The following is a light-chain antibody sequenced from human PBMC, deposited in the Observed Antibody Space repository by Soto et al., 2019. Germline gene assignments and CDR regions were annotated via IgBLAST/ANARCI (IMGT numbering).Light chain of an antibody. Sequence: DIQMTQSPSSLSASVGDRVTITCQSSQDIKNYLNWYQQKPGKAPTLLIYDVFNLETGVPTRFSGAGPGTNFSFTITSLQPADIATYYCQQYHKILSTFGQGTRLEIK. CDR3: QQYHKILST. CDR2: DVF. J-gene: IGKJ5*01. V-gene: IGKV1-33*01. CDR1: QDIKNY.